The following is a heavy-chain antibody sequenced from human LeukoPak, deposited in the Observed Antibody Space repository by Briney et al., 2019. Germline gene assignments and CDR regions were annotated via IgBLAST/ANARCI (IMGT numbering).Heavy chain of an antibody. V-gene: IGHV3-23*01. CDR1: GFTFSSYG. Sequence: PGGSLRLSCAASGFTFSSYGMSWVRQAPGKGLEWVSAISGSGGSTHYADSVKGRFTISRDNAKNSLYLQMNSLRTEDTAVYYCARGYGDPLDYYYYMDVWGNGTTVTVSS. CDR2: ISGSGGST. D-gene: IGHD4-17*01. J-gene: IGHJ6*03. CDR3: ARGYGDPLDYYYYMDV.